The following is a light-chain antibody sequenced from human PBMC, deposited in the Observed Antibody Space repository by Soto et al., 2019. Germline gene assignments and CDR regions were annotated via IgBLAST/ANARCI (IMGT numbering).Light chain of an antibody. Sequence: DIQMTQSPSSLSASVGDRVTITCRASQGISNYLAWYQQKPGKVPKLLIYASSTLQSWVPSRFSGSRSGTDFTRTIISLQPEDVATYYCQKYDSAPLTFGGGTKVEIK. CDR2: ASS. CDR1: QGISNY. CDR3: QKYDSAPLT. V-gene: IGKV1-27*01. J-gene: IGKJ4*01.